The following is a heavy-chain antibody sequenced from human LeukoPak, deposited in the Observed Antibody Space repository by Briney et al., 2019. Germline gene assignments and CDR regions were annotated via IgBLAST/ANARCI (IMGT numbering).Heavy chain of an antibody. V-gene: IGHV5-10-1*01. CDR3: ARLYGSGRNFFDY. CDR1: GYSFTSYW. CDR2: IDPSDSYT. J-gene: IGHJ4*02. D-gene: IGHD3-10*01. Sequence: GESLKISCKGSGYSFTSYWISWVRQMPGKGLELMGSIDPSDSYTNYGPSFQGHVTMSADKSISTAYLQWSSLKASDTAMYYCARLYGSGRNFFDYWGQGTLVTVSS.